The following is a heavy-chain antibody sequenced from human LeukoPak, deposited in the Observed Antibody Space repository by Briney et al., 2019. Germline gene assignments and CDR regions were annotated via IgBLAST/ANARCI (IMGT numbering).Heavy chain of an antibody. D-gene: IGHD2-8*01. CDR1: GFTFSSYS. CDR2: IISSSSYI. Sequence: GGSLRLFCAASGFTFSSYSMNWVRQAPGRGLEWVSSIISSSSYIYYADSVKGRFTISRDNAKNSLYLQMNSLRAEDTAVYYCARDEYCTNGVCSPGFDPWGQGTLVTVSS. V-gene: IGHV3-21*01. CDR3: ARDEYCTNGVCSPGFDP. J-gene: IGHJ5*02.